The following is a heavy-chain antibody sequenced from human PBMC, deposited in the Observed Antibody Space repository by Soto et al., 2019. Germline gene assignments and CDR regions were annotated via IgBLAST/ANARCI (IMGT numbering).Heavy chain of an antibody. D-gene: IGHD2-21*01. V-gene: IGHV3-74*01. CDR2: FKTDGTST. J-gene: IGHJ4*02. CDR1: GFSFSDYW. CDR3: ANREGTTCGLVH. Sequence: EVQLVESGGGLVQPGGSLRLSCAASGFSFSDYWIHWVRQAPEKGLEWVSRFKTDGTSTDYADSVKGRFTISRDNAKNTPYLQMNSLSAEATAVYYFANREGTTCGLVHWGQGTVVTVSS.